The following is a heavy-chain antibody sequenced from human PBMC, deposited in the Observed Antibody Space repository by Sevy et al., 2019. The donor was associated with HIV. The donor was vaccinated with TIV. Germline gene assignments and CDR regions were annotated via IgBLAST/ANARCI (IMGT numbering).Heavy chain of an antibody. CDR3: ARGSALVSHYYGSGSYYNFYYYYGMDV. J-gene: IGHJ6*02. D-gene: IGHD3-10*01. CDR2: ISSSSSYI. V-gene: IGHV3-21*01. CDR1: GFTFSSYS. Sequence: GGSLRLSCAASGFTFSSYSMNWVRQAPGKGLEWVSSISSSSSYIYYADSVKGRFTISRDNARNSLYLQMKSLRAEDTAVYYCARGSALVSHYYGSGSYYNFYYYYGMDVWGQGTTVTVSS.